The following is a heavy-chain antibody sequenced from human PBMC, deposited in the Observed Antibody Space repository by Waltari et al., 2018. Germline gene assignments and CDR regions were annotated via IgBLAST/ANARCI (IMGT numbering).Heavy chain of an antibody. J-gene: IGHJ2*01. Sequence: QVQLVESGGGVVQPGRSLRLSCAASGFTFSSYGMHWVRQAPGKGLEWVAVIWYDGSNKYYADSVKGRFTISRDNSKNTLYLQMNSLRAEDTAVYYCARDDYGGNSENFDLWGRGTLVTVSS. CDR2: IWYDGSNK. CDR3: ARDDYGGNSENFDL. CDR1: GFTFSSYG. D-gene: IGHD4-17*01. V-gene: IGHV3-33*01.